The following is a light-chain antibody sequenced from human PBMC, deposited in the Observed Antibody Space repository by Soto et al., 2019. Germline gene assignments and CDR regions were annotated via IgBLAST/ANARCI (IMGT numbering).Light chain of an antibody. Sequence: QSVLTQPASVSGSPGQSITISCTGTSSDVGGYNYVSWYQQHPGKAPKLMIYEVSNRPSGVSNRFSGSKSGNTASLTLSGLQAEDEADYYCSSSTSSSTGVFGGGTKVTVL. CDR1: SSDVGGYNY. CDR3: SSSTSSSTGV. V-gene: IGLV2-14*01. J-gene: IGLJ3*02. CDR2: EVS.